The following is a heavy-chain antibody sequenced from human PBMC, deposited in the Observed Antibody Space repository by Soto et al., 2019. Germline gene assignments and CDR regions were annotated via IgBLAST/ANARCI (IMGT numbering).Heavy chain of an antibody. Sequence: QVQLVESGGGVVQPGRSLRLSCAASGFTFSSYGMHWVRQAPGKGLEWVAVISYDGSNKYYADSVKGRFTISRDNSKNTLYLQMNSLRAEDTAVYYCAKVPDDLGYSYGYEAYWGQGTLVTVSS. CDR1: GFTFSSYG. V-gene: IGHV3-30*18. CDR3: AKVPDDLGYSYGYEAY. CDR2: ISYDGSNK. D-gene: IGHD5-18*01. J-gene: IGHJ4*02.